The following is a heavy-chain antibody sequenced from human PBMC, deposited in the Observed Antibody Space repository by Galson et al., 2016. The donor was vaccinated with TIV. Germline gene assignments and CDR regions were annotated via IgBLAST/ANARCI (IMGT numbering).Heavy chain of an antibody. CDR1: GFTFSSYA. CDR2: ITGSGAYT. V-gene: IGHV3-23*01. J-gene: IGHJ4*02. CDR3: ARARYSNGWFTDF. Sequence: SLRLSCAASGFTFSSYAMTWVRQAPGKGLEWVSGITGSGAYTYYGDSVKGRFTISRDNSKNTLYLQMNSLRGEDTAVYYCARARYSNGWFTDFWGQGTLVTVSS. D-gene: IGHD6-19*01.